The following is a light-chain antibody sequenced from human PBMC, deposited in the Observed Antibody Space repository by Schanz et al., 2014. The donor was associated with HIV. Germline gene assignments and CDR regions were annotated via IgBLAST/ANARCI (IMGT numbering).Light chain of an antibody. V-gene: IGLV1-44*01. CDR2: SNN. CDR1: SYNIGSNS. CDR3: AAWDDSLSGPV. Sequence: QSVLTQPTSASGTPGQRVTISCSGSSYNIGSNSVNWYQQLPGTAPKLLIYSNNQWPSGVPARFFGSQSGTSASLAITGLQAEDEADYYCAAWDDSLSGPVFGGGTKLTVL. J-gene: IGLJ2*01.